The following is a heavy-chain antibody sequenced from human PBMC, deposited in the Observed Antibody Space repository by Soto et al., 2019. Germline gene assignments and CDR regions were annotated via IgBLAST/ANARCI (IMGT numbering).Heavy chain of an antibody. Sequence: SETLSLTCTVSGGSISSGGYYWSWIRQHPGKGLEWIGYIYYSGSTYYNPSLKSRVTISVDTSKNQFSLKLSSVTAADTAVYYCARDGRWCDFCPPGFDYWGQGTLVTVSS. D-gene: IGHD3-3*01. CDR2: IYYSGST. V-gene: IGHV4-31*03. CDR1: GGSISSGGYY. J-gene: IGHJ4*02. CDR3: ARDGRWCDFCPPGFDY.